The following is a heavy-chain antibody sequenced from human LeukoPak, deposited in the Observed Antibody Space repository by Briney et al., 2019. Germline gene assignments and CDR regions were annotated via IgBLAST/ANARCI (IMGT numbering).Heavy chain of an antibody. CDR2: INSDGYSI. CDR1: GFTFSAYW. V-gene: IGHV3-74*01. J-gene: IGHJ4*02. D-gene: IGHD6-19*01. Sequence: GGSLRLSCAGTGFTFSAYWMHWVRQAPGKGPVWLARINSDGYSISYADSVKGRFTISRDNAKKTLYLQMNTLRAEDTAMYYCARAIAEAGTDSWGQGTLVTVSS. CDR3: ARAIAEAGTDS.